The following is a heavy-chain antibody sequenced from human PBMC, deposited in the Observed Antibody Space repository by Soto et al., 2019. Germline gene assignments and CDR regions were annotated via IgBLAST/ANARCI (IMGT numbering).Heavy chain of an antibody. CDR3: AILDSRTWYTGYYFDY. CDR2: FSDGGTNT. J-gene: IGHJ4*02. D-gene: IGHD6-13*01. Sequence: GSLRLSCAASGFSFSSYAMNWVRQAPGKGLEWVSAFSDGGTNTYYTDSVKGRFTISRDNSKNTMLLQMNSLRAEDTAVYYCAILDSRTWYTGYYFDYWGQGTLVTVSS. V-gene: IGHV3-23*01. CDR1: GFSFSSYA.